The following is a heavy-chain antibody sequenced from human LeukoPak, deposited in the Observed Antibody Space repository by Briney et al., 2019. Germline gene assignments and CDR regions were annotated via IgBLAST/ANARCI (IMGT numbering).Heavy chain of an antibody. D-gene: IGHD1-1*01. Sequence: GRSLRLSCATSGFTFTNYGFHWVRQAPGKGLEWVAVIWYDESKKYYGDSVKGRFTISRDNAKNSLYLQLNSLRVEDTAVYYCKSGGAAPGSFDYWGQGTLVTVSP. CDR2: IWYDESKK. CDR3: KSGGAAPGSFDY. CDR1: GFTFTNYG. V-gene: IGHV3-33*03. J-gene: IGHJ4*02.